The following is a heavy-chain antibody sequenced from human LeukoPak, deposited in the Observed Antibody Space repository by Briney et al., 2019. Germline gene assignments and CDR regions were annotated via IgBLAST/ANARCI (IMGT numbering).Heavy chain of an antibody. J-gene: IGHJ4*02. CDR3: ARSPLERHYSFDF. CDR2: ISASGGTT. Sequence: GGSLRLSCSTSGVTFSGYSMNWVRRAPGEALEWLSYISASGGTTYYADSVSGRFTISRDNAKNSLFLEMNSLRVDDTAMYFCARSPLERHYSFDFWGRGTLVTVSS. D-gene: IGHD1-1*01. CDR1: GVTFSGYS. V-gene: IGHV3-48*01.